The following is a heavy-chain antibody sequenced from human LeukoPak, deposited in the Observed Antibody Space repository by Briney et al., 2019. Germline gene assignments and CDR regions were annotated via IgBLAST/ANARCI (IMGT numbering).Heavy chain of an antibody. CDR2: ISAYNGNT. CDR1: GYTFTGYY. CDR3: AREDPLGNWFDP. V-gene: IGHV1-18*04. Sequence: ASVKVSCKASGYTFTGYYMHWVRQAPGQGLEWMGWISAYNGNTNYAQKLQGRVTMTTDTSTSTAYMELRSLRSDDTAVYYCAREDPLGNWFDPWGQGTLVTVSS. J-gene: IGHJ5*02.